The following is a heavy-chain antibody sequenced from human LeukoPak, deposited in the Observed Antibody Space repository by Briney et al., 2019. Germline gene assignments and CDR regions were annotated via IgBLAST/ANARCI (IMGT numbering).Heavy chain of an antibody. CDR2: IYHSGST. J-gene: IGHJ5*02. V-gene: IGHV4-38-2*02. D-gene: IGHD4-17*01. CDR3: ARVLGVLTTVTLAQNWFDP. Sequence: SETLSLTCNVSGYSISSGYYWGWIRQPPGKGLEWIGSIYHSGSTYYNPSLKSRVTISVDTSKNQFSLKLSSVTAADTAVYYCARVLGVLTTVTLAQNWFDPWAREPWSPSPQ. CDR1: GYSISSGYY.